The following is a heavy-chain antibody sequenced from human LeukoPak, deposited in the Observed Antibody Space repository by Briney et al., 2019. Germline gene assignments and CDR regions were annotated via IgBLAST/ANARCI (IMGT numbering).Heavy chain of an antibody. CDR2: ISGSGTST. J-gene: IGHJ5*02. CDR3: ARDPLGALSHWFDP. V-gene: IGHV3-23*01. D-gene: IGHD1-26*01. CDR1: GFTFNSYA. Sequence: PGGSLRLSCAASGFTFNSYAMSWVRQAPGKGLEWVSAISGSGTSTYYADSVKGRFTISRDNSKNTLYLQMNSLRAEDTAVYYCARDPLGALSHWFDPWGQGTLVTVSS.